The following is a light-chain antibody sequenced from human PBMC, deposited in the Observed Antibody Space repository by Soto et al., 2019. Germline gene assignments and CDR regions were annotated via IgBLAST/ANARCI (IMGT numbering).Light chain of an antibody. CDR2: DAS. J-gene: IGKJ4*01. CDR3: QQYHTYLT. V-gene: IGKV1-5*01. Sequence: DIQMTQSPSTLAASVGDRVTITCRARYSISSWLAWYQQRPGRAPKLLIYDASTLETGVPSRFSGGGSGTEFTHTITSLHPDDFATYPCQQYHTYLTCRGGTKVEI. CDR1: YSISSW.